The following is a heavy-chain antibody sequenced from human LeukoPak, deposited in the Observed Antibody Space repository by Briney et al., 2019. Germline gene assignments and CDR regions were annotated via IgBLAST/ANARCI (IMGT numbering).Heavy chain of an antibody. CDR2: ISAYNGNT. D-gene: IGHD6-13*01. CDR1: GYTFTSYG. J-gene: IGHJ5*02. CDR3: ARARSRGRNWYCDR. V-gene: IGHV1-18*01. Sequence: GASVKVSCKASGYTFTSYGISWVRQAPGQGREWMGWISAYNGNTNYAQKLQGRVTIPRDTSTTRAYLELASLTSDDTAVYYCARARSRGRNWYCDRWGQGTLVTVSS.